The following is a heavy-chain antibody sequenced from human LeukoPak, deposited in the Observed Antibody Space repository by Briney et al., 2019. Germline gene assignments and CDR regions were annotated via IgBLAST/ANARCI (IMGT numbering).Heavy chain of an antibody. CDR3: ARDPTLSRIVVVITYFDY. Sequence: QPGGSLRLSCAASGFTFSSYGMHWVRQAPGKGLEWVAFIRYDGSNKYYADSVKGRFTISRDNSKNTLYLQMNSLRAEDTAVYYCARDPTLSRIVVVITYFDYWGQGTLVTVSS. D-gene: IGHD3-22*01. CDR1: GFTFSSYG. V-gene: IGHV3-30*02. CDR2: IRYDGSNK. J-gene: IGHJ4*02.